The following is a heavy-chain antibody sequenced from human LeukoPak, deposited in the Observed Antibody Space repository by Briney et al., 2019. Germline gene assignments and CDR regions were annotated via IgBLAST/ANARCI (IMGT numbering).Heavy chain of an antibody. CDR2: ISAYNGNT. D-gene: IGHD1-1*01. CDR1: GYTFTSYG. Sequence: ASVKVSCKASGYTFTSYGISWVRQAPGQGLEWMGWISAYNGNTNYAQKLQGRVTMTTDTSTSTAYMELRSLRSDDTAVYYCARAPLTGNWNDLMIWWGPYYFDYWGQGTLVTVSS. J-gene: IGHJ4*02. CDR3: ARAPLTGNWNDLMIWWGPYYFDY. V-gene: IGHV1-18*01.